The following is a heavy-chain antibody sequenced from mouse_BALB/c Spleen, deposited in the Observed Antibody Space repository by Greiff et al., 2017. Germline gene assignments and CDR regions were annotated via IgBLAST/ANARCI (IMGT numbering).Heavy chain of an antibody. Sequence: QLQQSGLGLVKPSQSLSLTCTVTGSSIPSDYAWNWIRQFPGNKLEWMGYISYSGRTSYNPSLKSRISITRDTSKNQFFLQLNSVTTKDTATYYSARSGYYDGSRENWYFDVWGAGTTVTVSS. J-gene: IGHJ1*01. CDR1: GSSIPSDYA. D-gene: IGHD1-1*01. V-gene: IGHV3-2*02. CDR3: ARSGYYDGSRENWYFDV. CDR2: ISYSGRT.